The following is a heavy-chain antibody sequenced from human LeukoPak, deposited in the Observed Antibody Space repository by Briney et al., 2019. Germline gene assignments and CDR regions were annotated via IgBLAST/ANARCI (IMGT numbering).Heavy chain of an antibody. CDR3: ARFGSSAWDY. Sequence: PGGPLRLSCAASGFTFSSYSMNWVRQAPGKGLEWVSSISSSSSYIYYADSVKGRFTISRDNAKNSLYLQMNSLRAEDTAVYYCARFGSSAWDYWGQGTLVTVSS. CDR2: ISSSSSYI. J-gene: IGHJ4*02. D-gene: IGHD6-6*01. V-gene: IGHV3-21*01. CDR1: GFTFSSYS.